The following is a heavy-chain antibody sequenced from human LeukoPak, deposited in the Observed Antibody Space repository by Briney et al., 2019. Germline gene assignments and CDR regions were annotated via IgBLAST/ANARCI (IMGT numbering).Heavy chain of an antibody. CDR2: INHSGST. CDR1: GGSFSGYY. CDR3: ARELLWFGELSPYSFFDY. D-gene: IGHD3-10*01. V-gene: IGHV4-34*01. Sequence: PSETLSLTCAVYGGSFSGYYWSWIRQPPRKGLEWIGEINHSGSTNYNPSLKSRVTISVDTSKNQFSLKLSSVTAADTAVYYCARELLWFGELSPYSFFDYWGQGTLVTVSS. J-gene: IGHJ4*02.